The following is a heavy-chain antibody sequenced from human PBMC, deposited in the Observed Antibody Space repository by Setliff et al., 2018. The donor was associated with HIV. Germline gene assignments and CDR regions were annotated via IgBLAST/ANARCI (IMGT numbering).Heavy chain of an antibody. J-gene: IGHJ6*03. CDR2: FDPEDGET. V-gene: IGHV1-24*01. CDR1: GYTLSALS. D-gene: IGHD3-10*01. CDR3: ARDGGSGRYHRSAYYYYMDV. Sequence: ASVKVSCKVSGYTLSALSMQWVRQPPGEGLEWMGGFDPEDGETIYAEKFQGRVTMTEDTATETAYMELSSLKSEDTAVYYCARDGGSGRYHRSAYYYYMDVWGKGTTVTVSS.